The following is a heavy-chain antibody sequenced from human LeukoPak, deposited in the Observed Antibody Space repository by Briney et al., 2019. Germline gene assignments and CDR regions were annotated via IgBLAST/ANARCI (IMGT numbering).Heavy chain of an antibody. Sequence: SETLSLTCAVYGGSFSGYYWSWIRQPPGKGLEWIGEINHSGSTNYNPSLKSRVTISVDTSKNQFSLKLSSVTAADTAVYYCARAGGSYQDDAFDIWGQGTMVTVSS. D-gene: IGHD1-26*01. CDR2: INHSGST. J-gene: IGHJ3*02. V-gene: IGHV4-34*01. CDR1: GGSFSGYY. CDR3: ARAGGSYQDDAFDI.